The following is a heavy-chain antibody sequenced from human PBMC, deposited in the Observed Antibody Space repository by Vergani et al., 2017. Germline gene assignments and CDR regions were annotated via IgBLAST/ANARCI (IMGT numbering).Heavy chain of an antibody. J-gene: IGHJ4*02. V-gene: IGHV3-30*04. CDR1: GFTFSSYA. CDR2: ISYDGSNK. Sequence: QVQLVESGGGVVQPGRSLRLSCAASGFTFSSYAMHWVRQAPGKGLEWVAVISYDGSNKYYADSVKGRFTISRDNSKNTLYLQMNSLRAEDTAVYYCARGRMGDYWGQGTLVTVSS. CDR3: ARGRMGDY.